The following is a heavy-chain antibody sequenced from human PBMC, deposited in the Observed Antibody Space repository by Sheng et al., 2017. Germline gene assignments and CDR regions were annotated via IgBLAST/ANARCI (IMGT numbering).Heavy chain of an antibody. CDR1: GGTFSSYA. V-gene: IGHV1-69*04. CDR3: ARLGYSGSYLGY. Sequence: QVQLVQSGAEVKKPGSSVKVSCKASGGTFSSYAISWVRQAPGQGLEWMGGIIPILGIANYAQKFQGRVTITADKSTSTAYMELSSLRSEDTAVYYCARLGYSGSYLGYWGQGTLGHRLL. CDR2: IIPILGIA. J-gene: IGHJ4*02. D-gene: IGHD1-26*01.